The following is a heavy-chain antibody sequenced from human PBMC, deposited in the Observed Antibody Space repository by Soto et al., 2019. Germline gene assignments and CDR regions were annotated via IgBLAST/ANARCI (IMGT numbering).Heavy chain of an antibody. CDR2: ISYGGST. CDR1: GGSISSGGYY. V-gene: IGHV4-31*03. D-gene: IGHD2-21*02. Sequence: QVQLQESGPGLVKPSQTLSLTCTVSGGSISSGGYYWNWIRQRPGEGLEWIGYISYGGSTYYNPSLKSRVTMSVDTSENQFSLKLSSVTAADTALYFCAGDQREWLLLLWGQGTLVTVSA. CDR3: AGDQREWLLLL. J-gene: IGHJ4*02.